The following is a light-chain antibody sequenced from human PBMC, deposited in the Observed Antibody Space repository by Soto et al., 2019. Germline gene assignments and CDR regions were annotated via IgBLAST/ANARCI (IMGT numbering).Light chain of an antibody. V-gene: IGKV1-6*01. CDR2: AAS. CDR1: QGIRND. J-gene: IGKJ4*01. CDR3: LHHYDYPLT. Sequence: AIQMTQSPSSLSASIGDRVTITCRASQGIRNDLGWYQQKPGKAPKLLIYAASTLHSGVPSRFSGSGSGTDFTLTISSLQPEDFATYYCLHHYDYPLTFGGGTKVEIK.